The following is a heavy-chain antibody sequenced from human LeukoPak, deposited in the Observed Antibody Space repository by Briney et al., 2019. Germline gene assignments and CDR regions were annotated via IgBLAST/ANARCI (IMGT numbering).Heavy chain of an antibody. D-gene: IGHD3-22*01. CDR3: ARARNPLNYYDSSGTVVYFDY. CDR1: GFTFDDYG. J-gene: IGHJ4*02. CDR2: INWNGGST. Sequence: GGSLRLSCAASGFTFDDYGMSWVRQAPGKGLEWVSGINWNGGSTGYADSVKGRFTISRDNAKNSLYLQMNSLRAEDTALYYCARARNPLNYYDSSGTVVYFDYWGQGTLVTVSS. V-gene: IGHV3-20*04.